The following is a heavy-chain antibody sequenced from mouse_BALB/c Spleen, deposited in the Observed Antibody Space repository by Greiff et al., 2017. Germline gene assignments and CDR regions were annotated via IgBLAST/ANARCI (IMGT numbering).Heavy chain of an antibody. Sequence: EVQLQQSGAELVRSGASVKLSCTASGFNIKDYYMHWVKQRPEQGLEWIGWIDPENGDTEYAPKFQGKATMTADTSSNTAYLQLSSLTSEDTAVYYCNAVITTAPFAYWGQGTLVTVSA. CDR2: IDPENGDT. CDR1: GFNIKDYY. CDR3: NAVITTAPFAY. J-gene: IGHJ3*01. D-gene: IGHD1-2*01. V-gene: IGHV14-4*02.